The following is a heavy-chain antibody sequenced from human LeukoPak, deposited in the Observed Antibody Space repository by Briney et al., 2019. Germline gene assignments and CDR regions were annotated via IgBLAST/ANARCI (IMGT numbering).Heavy chain of an antibody. Sequence: AETLSLTCTVSGGSISSCYWTWIRQPPGEGLEWIGYSSSSGNTNYNPSLKSRVTISVDMSKNQFSLRLSSVTAADTAVYYCARAGSGWSFDYWGQGTLVTVSS. CDR3: ARAGSGWSFDY. D-gene: IGHD6-19*01. CDR1: GGSISSCY. V-gene: IGHV4-59*01. J-gene: IGHJ4*02. CDR2: SSSSGNT.